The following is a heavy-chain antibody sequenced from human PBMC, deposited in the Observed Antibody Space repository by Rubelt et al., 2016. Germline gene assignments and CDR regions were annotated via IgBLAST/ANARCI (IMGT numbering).Heavy chain of an antibody. J-gene: IGHJ4*02. V-gene: IGHV4-34*01. Sequence: QVQLQQWGAGLLKPSETLSLTCAVYGGSFSGYYWSWIRQPPGKGLEWIGEINHSGSTNYNPSLKRRVTFSVDTSKNQFSLKLSSVTAADTAVYYCARGLTTLLWFGELLKKEFDYWGQGTLVTVSS. CDR1: GGSFSGYY. CDR2: INHSGST. D-gene: IGHD3-10*01. CDR3: ARGLTTLLWFGELLKKEFDY.